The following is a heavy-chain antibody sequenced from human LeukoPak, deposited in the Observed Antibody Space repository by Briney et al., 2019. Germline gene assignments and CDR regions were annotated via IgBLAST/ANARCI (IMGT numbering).Heavy chain of an antibody. Sequence: ASVKVSCKASGYTFTGYYMHWVRRAPGQGLEWMGWINPNSGGTNYAQKFQGRVTMTRDTSISTAYMELSRLRSDDTAVYYCARDLIVGATTDAFDIWGQGTMVTVSS. CDR2: INPNSGGT. CDR1: GYTFTGYY. J-gene: IGHJ3*02. V-gene: IGHV1-2*02. D-gene: IGHD1-26*01. CDR3: ARDLIVGATTDAFDI.